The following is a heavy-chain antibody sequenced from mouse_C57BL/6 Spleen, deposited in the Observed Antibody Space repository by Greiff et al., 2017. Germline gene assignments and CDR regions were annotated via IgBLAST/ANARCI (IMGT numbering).Heavy chain of an antibody. Sequence: QVQLQQPGAELVRPGSSVKLSCKASGYTFTSYWMHWVKQRPIQGLEWIGNIDPSDSETHYNQKFKDKATLTVDKSSSTAYMQLSSLTSEDSAVYYGAIYYGSSYGYFDVWGTGTTVTVSS. V-gene: IGHV1-52*01. CDR2: IDPSDSET. CDR1: GYTFTSYW. CDR3: AIYYGSSYGYFDV. D-gene: IGHD1-1*01. J-gene: IGHJ1*03.